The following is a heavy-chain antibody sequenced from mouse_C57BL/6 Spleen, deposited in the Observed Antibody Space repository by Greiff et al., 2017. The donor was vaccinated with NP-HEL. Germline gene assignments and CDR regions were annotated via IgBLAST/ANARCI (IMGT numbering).Heavy chain of an antibody. D-gene: IGHD2-1*01. Sequence: QVQLKQSGAELMKPGASVKLSCKATGYTFTGYWIEWVKQRPGHGLEWIGEILPGSGSTNYNEKFKGKATFTADTSSNTAYMQLSSLTTEDSAIYYCARKGLYYGNYVWFAYWGQGTLVTVSA. CDR2: ILPGSGST. J-gene: IGHJ3*01. CDR1: GYTFTGYW. V-gene: IGHV1-9*01. CDR3: ARKGLYYGNYVWFAY.